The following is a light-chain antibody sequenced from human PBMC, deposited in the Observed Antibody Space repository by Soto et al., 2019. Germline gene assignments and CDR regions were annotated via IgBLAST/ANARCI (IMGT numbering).Light chain of an antibody. CDR3: QQYGSSPGT. J-gene: IGKJ1*01. CDR2: GAS. V-gene: IGKV3-20*01. Sequence: EILLTQSPGTLSLSPGERATLSCRASQSVSSSSLAWYQQKPGQAPRLLIYGASSRATGIPDRFSGSGSGTDFTLTISRLEPEDFAVYYCQQYGSSPGTFGQGTKVEIK. CDR1: QSVSSSS.